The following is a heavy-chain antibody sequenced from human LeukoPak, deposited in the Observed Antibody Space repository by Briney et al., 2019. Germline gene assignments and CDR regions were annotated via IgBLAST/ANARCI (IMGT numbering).Heavy chain of an antibody. Sequence: GASVKVSCKASGYTFAHHYLYWVRQAPGQGLEWVGTINPSGGRTNYAQKFQGRVSMTRDTSTRTIYMELSSLRSEDTALYYCARQGGYSSAIGMGYWGQGTLVTVSS. CDR3: ARQGGYSSAIGMGY. D-gene: IGHD6-19*01. CDR2: INPSGGRT. CDR1: GYTFAHHY. V-gene: IGHV1-46*01. J-gene: IGHJ4*02.